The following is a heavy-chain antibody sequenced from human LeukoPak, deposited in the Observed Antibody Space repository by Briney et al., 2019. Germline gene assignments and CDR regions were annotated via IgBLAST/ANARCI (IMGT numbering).Heavy chain of an antibody. D-gene: IGHD2-15*01. CDR1: GYTFTCYY. V-gene: IGHV1-2*02. CDR2: INPNSGGT. J-gene: IGHJ4*02. Sequence: ASVKVSCKASGYTFTCYYMHWVRQAPGQGLEWMGWINPNSGGTNYAQKFQGRVTMTRDTSISTAYMELSRLRSDDTAVYYCARGGATSYCSGGSCNLYYFDYWGQGTLVTVSS. CDR3: ARGGATSYCSGGSCNLYYFDY.